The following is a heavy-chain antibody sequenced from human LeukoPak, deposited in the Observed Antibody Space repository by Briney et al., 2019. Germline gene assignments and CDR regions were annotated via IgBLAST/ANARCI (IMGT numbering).Heavy chain of an antibody. CDR3: AAGLITMIVVDGDYYYYMDV. J-gene: IGHJ6*03. Sequence: SVKVSCKASGYTFTSYDINWVRQAPGQGLEWMGRIIPIFGTANYAQKFQGRVTITTDESTSTAYMELSSLRSEDTAVYYCAAGLITMIVVDGDYYYYMDVWGKGTTVTVSS. V-gene: IGHV1-69*05. CDR1: GYTFTSYD. D-gene: IGHD3-22*01. CDR2: IIPIFGTA.